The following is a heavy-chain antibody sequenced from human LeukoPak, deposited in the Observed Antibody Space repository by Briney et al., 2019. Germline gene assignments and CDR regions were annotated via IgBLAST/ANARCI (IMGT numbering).Heavy chain of an antibody. D-gene: IGHD3/OR15-3a*01. Sequence: GGSLRLSCAASGFTFSSYSMNWVRQAPGKGLEWVSYISSSSSTIYYADSVKGRFTISRDNAKNSLYLQMNSLRDEDTAVYYCARVALDVWTPAFDYWGQGTLVTVSS. CDR2: ISSSSSTI. V-gene: IGHV3-48*02. CDR3: ARVALDVWTPAFDY. J-gene: IGHJ4*02. CDR1: GFTFSSYS.